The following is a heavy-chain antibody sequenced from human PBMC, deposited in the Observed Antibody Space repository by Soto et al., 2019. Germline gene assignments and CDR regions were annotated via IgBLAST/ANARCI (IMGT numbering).Heavy chain of an antibody. CDR1: GGTFSSYA. J-gene: IGHJ4*02. Sequence: QVQLVQSGAEVKKPGSSVKVSCKASGGTFSSYAISWVRQAPGQGLEWMGGIIPIFGTANYAQKFQGRVTITADESTSTAYMELSSLGSEDTAVYSCASRGGYCSGGSCYRLDYWGQGTLVTVSS. CDR3: ASRGGYCSGGSCYRLDY. V-gene: IGHV1-69*01. CDR2: IIPIFGTA. D-gene: IGHD2-15*01.